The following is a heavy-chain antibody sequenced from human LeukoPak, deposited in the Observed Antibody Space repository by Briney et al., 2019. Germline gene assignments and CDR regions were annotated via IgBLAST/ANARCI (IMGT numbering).Heavy chain of an antibody. V-gene: IGHV3-30*18. CDR1: GFTFSSYG. J-gene: IGHJ4*02. CDR3: AKPGLLGYYLDY. CDR2: ISYDGSNK. D-gene: IGHD1-26*01. Sequence: GGSLRLSCAASGFTFSSYGMPWVRQAPGKGLEWVAVISYDGSNKYYADSVKGRFTISRDNSKNTLYLQMNSLRAEDTAVYYCAKPGLLGYYLDYWGQGTLVTVSS.